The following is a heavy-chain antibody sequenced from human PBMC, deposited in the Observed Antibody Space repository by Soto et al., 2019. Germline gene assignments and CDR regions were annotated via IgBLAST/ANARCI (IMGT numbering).Heavy chain of an antibody. CDR2: IIPIFGTA. CDR3: ATPKLELQVYGMDV. J-gene: IGHJ6*02. Sequence: QVQLVQSGAEVKKPGSSVKVSCKASGGTFSSYAISWVRQAPGQGLEWMGGIIPIFGTANYAQKFQGKVTITADESTSTAYLQLSSLRSEDTAVYYCATPKLELQVYGMDVWGQGPTVTVSS. CDR1: GGTFSSYA. V-gene: IGHV1-69*12. D-gene: IGHD1-7*01.